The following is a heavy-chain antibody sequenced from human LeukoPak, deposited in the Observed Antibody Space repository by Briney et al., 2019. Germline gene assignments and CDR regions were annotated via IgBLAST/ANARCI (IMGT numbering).Heavy chain of an antibody. D-gene: IGHD3-10*01. CDR2: ISGRSDDI. J-gene: IGHJ4*02. CDR1: EFTFSSYS. Sequence: GGSLRLSCAGSEFTFSSYSMNWVRQAPGKGLEWVSSISGRSDDIYYADSVKGRFTISRDNAKKSLYLQMNSLRVEDTAVYYCAKVAKYYYGSETYYFFEHWGQGTPVTASS. CDR3: AKVAKYYYGSETYYFFEH. V-gene: IGHV3-21*01.